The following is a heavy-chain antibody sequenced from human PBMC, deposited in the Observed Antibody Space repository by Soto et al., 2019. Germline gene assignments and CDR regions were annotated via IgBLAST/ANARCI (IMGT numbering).Heavy chain of an antibody. CDR3: TRDIGGRWAY. D-gene: IGHD3-16*01. V-gene: IGHV3-74*01. Sequence: GGSLRLSCAASGFTFSSYWMHWVRQVPGKGLLWVSRIDEYGNTIDYADSVRGRFTISRDNARNTLYLEMNSLRAEGTALYYCTRDIGGRWAYWGPGTLVTVSS. J-gene: IGHJ4*02. CDR2: IDEYGNTI. CDR1: GFTFSSYW.